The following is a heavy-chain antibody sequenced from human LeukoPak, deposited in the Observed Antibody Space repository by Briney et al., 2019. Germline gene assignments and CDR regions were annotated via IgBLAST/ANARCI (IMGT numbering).Heavy chain of an antibody. CDR1: GGSISSYY. D-gene: IGHD6-19*01. CDR2: IYTSGGP. J-gene: IGHJ4*02. V-gene: IGHV4-4*07. CDR3: ARVPIAVAGSWDLDY. Sequence: SETLSLTWTVSGGSISSYYWSWIRQPAGKGLEWIGRIYTSGGPTYNPSLKSRVTMSVDTSKTQYSLKLSSVTAADTAVYYCARVPIAVAGSWDLDYWGQGTLVTVSS.